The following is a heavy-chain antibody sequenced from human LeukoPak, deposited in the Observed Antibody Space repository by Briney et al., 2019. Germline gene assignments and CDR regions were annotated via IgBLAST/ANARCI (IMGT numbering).Heavy chain of an antibody. J-gene: IGHJ4*02. Sequence: PGGSLRLSCAVSGFTFSTYAMNWGRQAPGKGLEWVSAISDSGGHTYYADSVEGRFTISRDNSKNTLYLQMNSLGAEDTAVYFCAKVRMGGGYLDYWGQGTLVTVSS. D-gene: IGHD2-15*01. V-gene: IGHV3-23*01. CDR2: ISDSGGHT. CDR3: AKVRMGGGYLDY. CDR1: GFTFSTYA.